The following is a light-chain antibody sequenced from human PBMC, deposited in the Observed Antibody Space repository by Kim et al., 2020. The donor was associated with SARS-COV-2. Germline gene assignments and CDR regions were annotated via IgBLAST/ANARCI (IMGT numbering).Light chain of an antibody. CDR1: QAIRNH. CDR2: GAS. CDR3: VQQSGHPRT. J-gene: IGKJ1*01. Sequence: ASVGDRVTITCRASQAIRNHLGWYQQKPGKAPKCLIYGASILQGGVPSRFSGSGSGTEFTLTISSLQPEDFATYFCVQQSGHPRTFGQGTKVDIK. V-gene: IGKV1-17*01.